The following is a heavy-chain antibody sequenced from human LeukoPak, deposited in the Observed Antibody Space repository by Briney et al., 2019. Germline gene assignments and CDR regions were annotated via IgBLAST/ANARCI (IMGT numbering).Heavy chain of an antibody. Sequence: SQTLSLTCAISGDSVSSNSAAWNWIRQSPSRGLEWLGRTYYRSKWYNDYAVSVKSRITINPDTSKNQFSLQLNSVTPEDTAVYYCVGGPGSSGWFDYWGQGTLVTVSS. CDR2: TYYRSKWYN. CDR3: VGGPGSSGWFDY. D-gene: IGHD6-19*01. CDR1: GDSVSSNSAA. J-gene: IGHJ5*01. V-gene: IGHV6-1*01.